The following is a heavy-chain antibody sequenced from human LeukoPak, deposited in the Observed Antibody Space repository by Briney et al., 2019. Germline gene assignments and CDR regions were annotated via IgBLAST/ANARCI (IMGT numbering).Heavy chain of an antibody. J-gene: IGHJ4*02. CDR1: GFAFSSNW. Sequence: PGGSLRLSCAASGFAFSSNWMTWVRQAPGKGLEWVANIKQDGSEKEYVDSVKGRFTISRDNAKKSVYLQMNSLRDEDTAVYYCGRGSGWLVDYWGQGTLVTVSS. V-gene: IGHV3-7*04. D-gene: IGHD6-19*01. CDR2: IKQDGSEK. CDR3: GRGSGWLVDY.